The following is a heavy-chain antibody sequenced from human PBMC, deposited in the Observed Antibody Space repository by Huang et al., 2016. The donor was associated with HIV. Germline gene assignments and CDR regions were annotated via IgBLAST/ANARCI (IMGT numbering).Heavy chain of an antibody. CDR2: ITGRGSSS. CDR3: AKADSGAAAGSLVDY. Sequence: EVQLLESGGGLVQPGGSLRLSCAASGFTFSSYAMSGVRQAPGKGVDGVSSITGRGSSSYYADSVKGRFTISRDNSKNTLYLQMNSLRAEDTAIYYCAKADSGAAAGSLVDYWGQGTLVTVSS. CDR1: GFTFSSYA. V-gene: IGHV3-23*01. D-gene: IGHD6-13*01. J-gene: IGHJ4*02.